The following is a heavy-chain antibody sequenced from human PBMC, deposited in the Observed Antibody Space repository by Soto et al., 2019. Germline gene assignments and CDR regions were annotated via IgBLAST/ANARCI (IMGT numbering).Heavy chain of an antibody. CDR2: INSDGITT. CDR3: AKVHGGSGARGDPLDL. Sequence: EVQLVESGGGPVQAGGSLRLSCAASGLTLSNYWMQWVRQGPGKGLVWVAHINSDGITTKYAESVKGRFTISRDDVKNMLYLEMHSLRDDGTAVYYCAKVHGGSGARGDPLDLWGQGILVTVST. V-gene: IGHV3-74*03. CDR1: GLTLSNYW. J-gene: IGHJ5*02. D-gene: IGHD2-15*01.